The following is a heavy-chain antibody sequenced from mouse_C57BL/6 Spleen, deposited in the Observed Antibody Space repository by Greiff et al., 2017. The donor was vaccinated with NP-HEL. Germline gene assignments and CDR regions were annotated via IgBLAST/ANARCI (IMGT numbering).Heavy chain of an antibody. CDR3: ARSPYDYDDAMDY. D-gene: IGHD2-4*01. CDR1: GYSFTGYY. CDR2: INPSTGGT. Sequence: VQLQQSGPELVKPGASVKISCKASGYSFTGYYMNWVKQSPEKSLEWIGEINPSTGGTTYNQKFKAKATLTVDKSSSTAYMQLKSLTSEDSAVYYCARSPYDYDDAMDYWGQGTSGTVSS. J-gene: IGHJ4*01. V-gene: IGHV1-42*01.